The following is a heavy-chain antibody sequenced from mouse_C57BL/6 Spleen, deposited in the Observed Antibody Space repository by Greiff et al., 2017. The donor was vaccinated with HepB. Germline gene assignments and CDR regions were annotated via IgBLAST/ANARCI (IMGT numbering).Heavy chain of an antibody. CDR1: GFTFSSYA. V-gene: IGHV5-9-1*02. CDR3: TRGPYYYGSDAMDY. Sequence: EVQRVESGEGLVKPGGSLKLSCAASGFTFSSYAMSWVRQTPEKRLEWVAYISSGGDYIYYADTVKGRFTISRDNARNTLYLQMSSLKAEDTAMYYCTRGPYYYGSDAMDYWGQGTSVTVSS. CDR2: ISSGGDYI. D-gene: IGHD1-1*01. J-gene: IGHJ4*01.